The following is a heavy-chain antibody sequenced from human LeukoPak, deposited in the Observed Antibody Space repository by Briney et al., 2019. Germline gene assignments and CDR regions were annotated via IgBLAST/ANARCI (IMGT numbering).Heavy chain of an antibody. CDR2: IYYSGST. CDR3: ARARYSSSWYWFDP. Sequence: SETLSLTCTVSGGSISSSSYYWGWIRQPPGKGLEWIGSIYYSGSTYYNPSLKSRVTISVDTSKNQFSLKLSSVTAADTAVYYCARARYSSSWYWFDPWGQGTLVTVSS. CDR1: GGSISSSSYY. V-gene: IGHV4-39*07. J-gene: IGHJ5*02. D-gene: IGHD6-13*01.